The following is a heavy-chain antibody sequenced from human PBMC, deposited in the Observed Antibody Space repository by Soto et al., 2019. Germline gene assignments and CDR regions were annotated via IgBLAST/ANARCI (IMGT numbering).Heavy chain of an antibody. CDR2: IYHDGNT. J-gene: IGHJ5*02. Sequence: QVQLQESGPGLVKPSETLSLTCTVSGGSMTSFYWSWIRQPPGKGLEWIGYIYHDGNTNYSPSRKGRVTMSVDTSKNQFSLKLTSVTAADTAVYFCARGGWSMGPWGQGTLVTVSS. V-gene: IGHV4-59*01. CDR3: ARGGWSMGP. CDR1: GGSMTSFY. D-gene: IGHD6-19*01.